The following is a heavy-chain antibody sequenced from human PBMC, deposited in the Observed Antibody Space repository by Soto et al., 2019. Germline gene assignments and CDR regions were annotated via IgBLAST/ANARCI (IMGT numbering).Heavy chain of an antibody. J-gene: IGHJ6*02. D-gene: IGHD2-2*01. CDR1: GFTFSSYG. V-gene: IGHV3-33*01. CDR3: ARGSTSWYPYYGMDV. CDR2: IWYDGSNK. Sequence: QVQLVESGGGVVQPGRSLRLSCAASGFTFSSYGMHWVRQAPGKGLEWVAVIWYDGSNKYYADSVKGRFTISRDNSKNTLYLQMNSLRAEDTAVYYCARGSTSWYPYYGMDVWGQGTTVTVSS.